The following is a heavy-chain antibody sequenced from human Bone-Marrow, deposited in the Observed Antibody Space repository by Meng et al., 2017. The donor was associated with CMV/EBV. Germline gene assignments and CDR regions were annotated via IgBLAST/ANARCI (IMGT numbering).Heavy chain of an antibody. CDR3: ARLEYSSSEAFS. D-gene: IGHD6-6*01. Sequence: SETLSLTCTVPGYSISSGYYWGWIRQPPGKGLEWIGSIYHSGSTYYNPSLKSRVTISVDTSKNQFSLKLSSVTAADTAVYYCARLEYSSSEAFSWGQGTLVTVSS. V-gene: IGHV4-38-2*02. J-gene: IGHJ4*02. CDR1: GYSISSGYY. CDR2: IYHSGST.